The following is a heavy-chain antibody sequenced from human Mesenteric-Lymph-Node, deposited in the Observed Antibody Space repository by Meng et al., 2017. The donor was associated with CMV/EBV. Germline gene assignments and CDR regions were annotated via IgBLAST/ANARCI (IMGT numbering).Heavy chain of an antibody. D-gene: IGHD2-21*02. J-gene: IGHJ5*02. V-gene: IGHV3-30*04. CDR3: ATPPGILVGVTWYDP. Sequence: GGSLRLSCAASGFLFSSYTMHWVRQAPGKGLEWVAVIGYDGRNKQYADSVRGRFTISRDNSDYTLYLQMNSLRLEDTAVYYCATPPGILVGVTWYDPWGPGTLVTVSS. CDR2: IGYDGRNK. CDR1: GFLFSSYT.